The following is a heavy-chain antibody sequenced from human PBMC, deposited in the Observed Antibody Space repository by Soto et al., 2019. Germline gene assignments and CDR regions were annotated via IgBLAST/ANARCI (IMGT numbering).Heavy chain of an antibody. CDR3: AHRLAHYYDSNDFDY. Sequence: QITLKESGPTLVKPTQTLTLTCTFSGFSLSTSGVGVGWIRQPPGKALEWLALIYWDENKRYSPSLESRLTITKDTSKNQVVLTMTNMDPVDTATYYCAHRLAHYYDSNDFDYWGQGTLAPVSS. CDR1: GFSLSTSGVG. J-gene: IGHJ4*02. CDR2: IYWDENK. V-gene: IGHV2-5*02. D-gene: IGHD3-22*01.